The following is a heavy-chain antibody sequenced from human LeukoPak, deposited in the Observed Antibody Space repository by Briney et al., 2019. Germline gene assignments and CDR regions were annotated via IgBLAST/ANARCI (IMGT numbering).Heavy chain of an antibody. CDR3: AREHELAAAGTQLDH. J-gene: IGHJ4*02. CDR2: INHSGST. V-gene: IGHV4-34*01. D-gene: IGHD6-13*01. CDR1: GGSFSGYY. Sequence: PSETLSLTCAVYGGSFSGYYWSWIRQPPGKGLEWIGEINHSGSTNYNPSLKSRVTISVDTSKNQFSLKLSSVTAADTAVYYCAREHELAAAGTQLDHWGQGTLVTVSS.